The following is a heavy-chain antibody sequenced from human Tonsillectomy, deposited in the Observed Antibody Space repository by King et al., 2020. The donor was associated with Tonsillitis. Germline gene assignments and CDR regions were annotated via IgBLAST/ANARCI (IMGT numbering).Heavy chain of an antibody. CDR2: ISGSGGST. CDR3: AKESSVTPCLGLTSTIY. V-gene: IGHV3-23*04. D-gene: IGHD4-17*01. CDR1: GFTFSTYA. J-gene: IGHJ4*02. Sequence: EVQLVESGGGLVQPGGSLRLSCAASGFTFSTYAMSWVRQAPGKGLEWVSTISGSGGSTYFADSVKGRFTISRDNSNDTLHLQMNSLRAEDTAVYYCAKESSVTPCLGLTSTIYWGQGALVTVSS.